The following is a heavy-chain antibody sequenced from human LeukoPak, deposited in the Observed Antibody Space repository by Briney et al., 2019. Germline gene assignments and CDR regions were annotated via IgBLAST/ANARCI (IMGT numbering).Heavy chain of an antibody. CDR2: ISGSGGST. CDR1: GFTFSSYA. D-gene: IGHD3-3*01. V-gene: IGHV3-23*01. CDR3: AKDLTIFGVVISAPFDY. J-gene: IGHJ4*02. Sequence: GGSLRLSCAASGFTFSSYAMSWVRQAPGKGLEWVSAISGSGGSTYYADSVKGRFTISRDNSKNTLYLQMNSLRAEDTAVYYCAKDLTIFGVVISAPFDYWGQGTLVTVSS.